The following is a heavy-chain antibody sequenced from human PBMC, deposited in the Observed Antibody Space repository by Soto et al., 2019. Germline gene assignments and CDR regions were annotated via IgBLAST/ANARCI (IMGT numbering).Heavy chain of an antibody. CDR1: GGTFSSYT. CDR3: ATVDVSGYYNAVNYYGMDV. CDR2: FIPKDGET. J-gene: IGHJ6*02. D-gene: IGHD3-22*01. V-gene: IGHV1-24*01. Sequence: ASVKVSCKASGGTFSSYTISWVRQAPGQGLEWMGGFIPKDGETIYAQKFQGRVTMTEDTSTDTAYMELSSLRSEDTAVYYCATVDVSGYYNAVNYYGMDVWGQGTTVTVSS.